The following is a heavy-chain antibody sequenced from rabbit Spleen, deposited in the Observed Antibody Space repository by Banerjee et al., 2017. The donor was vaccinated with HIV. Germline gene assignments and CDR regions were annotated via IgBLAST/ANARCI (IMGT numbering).Heavy chain of an antibody. V-gene: IGHV1S45*01. Sequence: QQQLEESGGGLVKPGGTLTLTCTASGFSFSSDYYMCWVRQAPGKGLECGACIYPDSSGSTYYANWAKGRLTISKASSTTVTLQMTSLTVADTATYFCARDTGSSFSSYGMDLWGPGTLVTVS. J-gene: IGHJ6*01. CDR1: GFSFSSDYY. CDR3: ARDTGSSFSSYGMDL. CDR2: IYPDSSGST. D-gene: IGHD8-1*01.